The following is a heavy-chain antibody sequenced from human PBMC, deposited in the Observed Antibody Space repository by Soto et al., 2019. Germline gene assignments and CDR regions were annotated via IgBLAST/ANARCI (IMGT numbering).Heavy chain of an antibody. CDR3: ARPSAWGILTGYFGY. CDR1: GGTFSSYA. J-gene: IGHJ4*02. Sequence: QVQLVQSGAEVKKPGSSVKVSCKASGGTFSSYAISWVRQAPGQGLERMGGIIPIFGTANYAQKFQGRVTITADESTSTAYMELSSLRSEDTAVYYCARPSAWGILTGYFGYWGQGTMVTVSS. CDR2: IIPIFGTA. V-gene: IGHV1-69*01. D-gene: IGHD3-9*01.